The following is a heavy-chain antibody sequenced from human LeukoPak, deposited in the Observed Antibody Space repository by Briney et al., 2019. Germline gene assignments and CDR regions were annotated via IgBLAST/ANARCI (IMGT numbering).Heavy chain of an antibody. CDR3: AKAGIGVVGYFDY. D-gene: IGHD6-19*01. CDR1: GFTFSSYA. J-gene: IGHJ4*02. V-gene: IGHV3-23*01. CDR2: IRGSGGGT. Sequence: GGSLRLSCAASGFTFSSYAMSWVRQAPGKGLEWVSTIRGSGGGTYYADSVKGRFTISRDNSKNTLYLQMNRLRDEDTALYYCAKAGIGVVGYFDYWGQGTLVTVSS.